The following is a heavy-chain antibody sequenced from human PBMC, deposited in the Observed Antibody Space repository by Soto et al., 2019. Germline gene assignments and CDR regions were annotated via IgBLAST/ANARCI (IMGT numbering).Heavy chain of an antibody. Sequence: QITLKESGPTLVKPTQTLTLTCSFSGFSLSTTGVGGDWIRQSPGKALEWLAIIYWDNDKRYSPSLKSRVTITKDTSKNQVVLTVTNMDPVDTGTYYCARSLWFGELHWGQGALVTVSS. CDR1: GFSLSTTGVG. D-gene: IGHD3-10*01. V-gene: IGHV2-5*02. CDR2: IYWDNDK. J-gene: IGHJ4*02. CDR3: ARSLWFGELH.